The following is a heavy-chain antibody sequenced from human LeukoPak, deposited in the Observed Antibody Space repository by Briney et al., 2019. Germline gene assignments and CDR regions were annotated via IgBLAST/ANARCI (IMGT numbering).Heavy chain of an antibody. CDR1: GFTFSTYW. CDR3: ARDSAGNDY. J-gene: IGHJ4*02. Sequence: PGGSLRLSCAASGFTFSTYWIRWVRQAPGKGLEWVANIKQDGSENYYVDSVKGRFPISRDNAKNSLYLQMNSLRAEDTAMYYCARDSAGNDYWGQGTLVTVSS. CDR2: IKQDGSEN. V-gene: IGHV3-7*01. D-gene: IGHD6-13*01.